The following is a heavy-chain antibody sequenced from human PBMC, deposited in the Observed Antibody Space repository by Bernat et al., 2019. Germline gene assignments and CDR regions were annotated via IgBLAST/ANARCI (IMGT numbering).Heavy chain of an antibody. CDR3: ARVPSGGDYVGYWYFDL. Sequence: QVQLQESGPGLVKPSQTLSLTCTVSGGSISSGSYYWSWIRQPAGKGLEWIGRIYTSGSTNYNPSLKSRVTISVDTSKNQFSLKLSSVTAADTAVYYCARVPSGGDYVGYWYFDLWGRGTLVTVSS. CDR2: IYTSGST. V-gene: IGHV4-61*02. J-gene: IGHJ2*01. CDR1: GGSISSGSYY. D-gene: IGHD4-17*01.